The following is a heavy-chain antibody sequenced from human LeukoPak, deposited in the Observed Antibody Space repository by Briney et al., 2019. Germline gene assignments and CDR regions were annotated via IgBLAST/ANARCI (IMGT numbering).Heavy chain of an antibody. CDR2: ISAYNGNT. CDR3: AREEGAHLAAANF. J-gene: IGHJ3*01. V-gene: IGHV1-18*01. Sequence: GASVKVSCKASAYTFTTCCNSWVRQAPGQGLEWMGWISAYNGNTNYAQKFQGRVTMTTETSTSTAYMELRRLRSDDTAVYYSAREEGAHLAAANFRGLGTMVTVSS. D-gene: IGHD6-13*01. CDR1: AYTFTTCC.